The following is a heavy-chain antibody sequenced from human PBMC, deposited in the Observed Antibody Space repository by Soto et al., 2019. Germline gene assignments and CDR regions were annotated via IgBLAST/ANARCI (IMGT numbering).Heavy chain of an antibody. D-gene: IGHD3-22*01. CDR1: GGTFNSYS. Sequence: EASVKVSCKASGGTFNSYSFSCVRQAPGQGLEWMGGFSPIFGEPNYAQTFLDRVTITADEFTSTVYLELSSLRSEDTAVYYCAKDLVPYDTSVRFQHWVQGTLVTSPQ. CDR3: AKDLVPYDTSVRFQH. J-gene: IGHJ1*01. V-gene: IGHV1-69*13. CDR2: FSPIFGEP.